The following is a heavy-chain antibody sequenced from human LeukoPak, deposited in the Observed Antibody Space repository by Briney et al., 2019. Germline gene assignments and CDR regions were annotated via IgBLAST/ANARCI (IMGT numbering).Heavy chain of an antibody. D-gene: IGHD4-23*01. CDR1: GGSFSGYY. CDR3: ASGDGGNSDADY. Sequence: SETLSLTCVVYGGSFSGYYWSWIRQPPGKGLEWIGEINHSGSTNYNPSLKSRVTISVDTSKNQFSLKLSSVTAADTAVYYCASGDGGNSDADYWGRGTLVTVSS. CDR2: INHSGST. J-gene: IGHJ4*02. V-gene: IGHV4-34*01.